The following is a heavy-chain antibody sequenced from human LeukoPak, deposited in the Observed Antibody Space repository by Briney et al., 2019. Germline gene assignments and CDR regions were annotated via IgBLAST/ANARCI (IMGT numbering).Heavy chain of an antibody. D-gene: IGHD5-18*01. CDR2: IYYSGST. J-gene: IGHJ4*02. V-gene: IGHV4-39*01. CDR1: GGSISSSSYY. Sequence: SETLSLTCTVSGGSISSSSYYWGWLRQPPGKGLEWIGSIYYSGSTYYNPSLKSRVTISVDTSKNQFSLKLSSVTAADTAVYYCARHVGYNYGWIDSWGQGTLVTVSS. CDR3: ARHVGYNYGWIDS.